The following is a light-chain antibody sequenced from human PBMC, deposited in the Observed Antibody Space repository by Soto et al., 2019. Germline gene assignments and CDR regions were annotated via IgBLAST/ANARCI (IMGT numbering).Light chain of an antibody. CDR2: AAS. CDR3: QQSYSGFT. CDR1: QSISSY. J-gene: IGKJ3*01. V-gene: IGKV1-39*01. Sequence: DIQMTQSPSSLSASVGDRVTITCRASQSISSYLNWYQQKPGKAPKLLIYAASSLQSGVPSRFSCSGSGTDFTLTISSLQPEDFATYYCQQSYSGFTFGPGTKVDIK.